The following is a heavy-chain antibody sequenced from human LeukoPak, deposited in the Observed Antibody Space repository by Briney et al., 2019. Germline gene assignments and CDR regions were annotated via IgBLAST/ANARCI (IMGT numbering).Heavy chain of an antibody. CDR2: IWYDGSNK. Sequence: GGSLRLSCAASGFTFSSYGMHWVRQAPGKGLEWVAVIWYDGSNKYCADSVKGRFTISSDNSKNTLYLQMNSLRAEDTAVYYCAREAPGAAGTDYWGQGTLVTVSS. J-gene: IGHJ4*02. D-gene: IGHD6-13*01. CDR1: GFTFSSYG. CDR3: AREAPGAAGTDY. V-gene: IGHV3-33*01.